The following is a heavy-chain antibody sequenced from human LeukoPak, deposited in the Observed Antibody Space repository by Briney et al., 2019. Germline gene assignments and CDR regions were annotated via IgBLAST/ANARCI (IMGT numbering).Heavy chain of an antibody. J-gene: IGHJ5*02. CDR2: MNPNSGNT. Sequence: ASVKVSCKASGYTFTSYDIHWVRQATGQGLEWMGWMNPNSGNTGYAQKFQGRVTMTRNTSISTAYMELSSLRSEDTAVYYCAARDRGVWYYDFWDAIFDPWGQGTLVTVSS. CDR3: AARDRGVWYYDFWDAIFDP. CDR1: GYTFTSYD. V-gene: IGHV1-8*01. D-gene: IGHD3-3*01.